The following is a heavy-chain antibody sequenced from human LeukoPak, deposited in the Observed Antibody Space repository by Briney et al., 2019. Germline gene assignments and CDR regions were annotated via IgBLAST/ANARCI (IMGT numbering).Heavy chain of an antibody. CDR1: GFTFSSYW. D-gene: IGHD6-19*01. CDR3: ARDGGSGWYYFDY. J-gene: IGHJ4*02. Sequence: PGGSLRLSCAASGFTFSSYWMHWVRQAPGKGLVWVSRINSGGSSTTYADSVKGRFTISRDNAKNTLYLQMNSLRAEDTSVYYCARDGGSGWYYFDYWGQGTLVTVSS. V-gene: IGHV3-74*01. CDR2: INSGGSST.